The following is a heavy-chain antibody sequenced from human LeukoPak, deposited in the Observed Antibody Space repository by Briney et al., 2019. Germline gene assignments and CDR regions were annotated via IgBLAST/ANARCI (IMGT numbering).Heavy chain of an antibody. Sequence: SETLSLTCAVYGGSFNTYYWSWIRQPPGKGLEWIGEINHSGSTNYNPSLKSRVTISVDTSSNQFSLELSSVTAADTAVYYCARNRYGGNSGGDYFDYWGQGTLVTVSS. CDR2: INHSGST. D-gene: IGHD4-23*01. J-gene: IGHJ4*02. CDR1: GGSFNTYY. CDR3: ARNRYGGNSGGDYFDY. V-gene: IGHV4-34*01.